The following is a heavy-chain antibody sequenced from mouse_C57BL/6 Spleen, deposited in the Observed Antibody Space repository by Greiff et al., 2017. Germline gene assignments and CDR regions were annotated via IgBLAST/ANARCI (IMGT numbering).Heavy chain of an antibody. V-gene: IGHV5-4*01. Sequence: EVKVVESGGGLVKPGGSLKLSCAASGFTFSSYAMSWVRQTPEKRLERVATISDGGSYTYYPDNVKGRFTISRDNAKNNLYLQMSHLKSEDTAMYYCARDGLGRGFAYWGQGTLVTVSA. J-gene: IGHJ3*01. CDR2: ISDGGSYT. D-gene: IGHD4-1*01. CDR1: GFTFSSYA. CDR3: ARDGLGRGFAY.